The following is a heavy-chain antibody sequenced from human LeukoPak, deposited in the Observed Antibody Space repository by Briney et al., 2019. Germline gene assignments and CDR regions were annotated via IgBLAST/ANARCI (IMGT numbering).Heavy chain of an antibody. V-gene: IGHV3-23*01. CDR2: LSGSGNTV. J-gene: IGHJ4*02. Sequence: PGGSLRLSCAASVFTFSSYAMTWVRQAPGKGREWVSALSGSGNTVYYANSVKGRFTISRDNSKNSLSLQMNSLRGEDTALYYCAKFSAPSGGSSGWPWVSDNWGQGTLVTVSS. D-gene: IGHD6-25*01. CDR1: VFTFSSYA. CDR3: AKFSAPSGGSSGWPWVSDN.